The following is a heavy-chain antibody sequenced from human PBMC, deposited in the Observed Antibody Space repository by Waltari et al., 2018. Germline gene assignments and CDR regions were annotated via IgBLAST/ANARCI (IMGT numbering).Heavy chain of an antibody. D-gene: IGHD2-15*01. V-gene: IGHV1-69*12. J-gene: IGHJ3*02. CDR2: VIPIFGTA. CDR3: ARTCGGSCSDAFDI. CDR1: GGTFSSYA. Sequence: QVQLVQSGAEVKKPGSSVKVSCKASGGTFSSYAISWVRQAPAQGLEWMVGVIPIFGTANYAQKFQGRVTITADESTSTAYMELSSLRSEDTAVYYCARTCGGSCSDAFDIWGQGTMVTVSS.